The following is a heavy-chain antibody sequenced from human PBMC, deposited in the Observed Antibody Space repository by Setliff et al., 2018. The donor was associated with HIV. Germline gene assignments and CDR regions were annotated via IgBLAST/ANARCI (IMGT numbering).Heavy chain of an antibody. CDR2: ISAYNGDT. CDR3: ARGALLAVFDFDH. D-gene: IGHD3-10*01. V-gene: IGHV1-18*01. CDR1: GYTFTSYG. Sequence: GASVKVSCKASGYTFTSYGITWARQAPGQGLEWMGWISAYNGDTNYAQNPQGRVTMTTDTSTSTTYMELSSLRSDDTAVYFCARGALLAVFDFDHWGHGTLVTV. J-gene: IGHJ4*01.